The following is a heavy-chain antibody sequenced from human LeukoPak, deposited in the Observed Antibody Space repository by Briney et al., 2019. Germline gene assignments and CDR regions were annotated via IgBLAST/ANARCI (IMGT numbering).Heavy chain of an antibody. V-gene: IGHV1-69*04. CDR3: ARELWFRELFTNWFDP. J-gene: IGHJ5*02. Sequence: SSVKVSCKASGGTFSSYAISWVRQAPGQGLEWMGRIIPILGIANYAQKFQGRVTITADKSTSTAYMELSSLRSEDTAVYYCARELWFRELFTNWFDPWGQGTLVTVSS. CDR1: GGTFSSYA. D-gene: IGHD3-10*01. CDR2: IIPILGIA.